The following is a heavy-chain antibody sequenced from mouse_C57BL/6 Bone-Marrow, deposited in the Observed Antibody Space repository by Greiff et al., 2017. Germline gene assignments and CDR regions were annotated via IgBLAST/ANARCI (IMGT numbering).Heavy chain of an antibody. CDR3: ARTAYYSNYSWFAY. J-gene: IGHJ3*01. Sequence: VQLQQPGAELVRPGSSVKLSCKASGYTFTSYWMDWVKQRPGQGIEWIGNIYPSDSETHYTQTFKDKATLTVDKSSSTAYMQVSGLTSEDSAVYYCARTAYYSNYSWFAYWGQGRLVSVSA. V-gene: IGHV1-61*01. CDR1: GYTFTSYW. D-gene: IGHD2-5*01. CDR2: IYPSDSET.